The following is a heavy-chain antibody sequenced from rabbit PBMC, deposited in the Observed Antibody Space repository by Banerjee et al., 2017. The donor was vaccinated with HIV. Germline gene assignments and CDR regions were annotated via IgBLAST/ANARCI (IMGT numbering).Heavy chain of an antibody. Sequence: QEQLEESGGDLVKPEGSLTLTCTASGFSFSSSYYMCWVRQAPGKGLEWIGCIYAGSSGSAYYASWAKGRFTISKTSSTTVTLQMTSLTAADTATYFCARDSGGVPDFTLWGQGTLVTVS. CDR3: ARDSGGVPDFTL. CDR1: GFSFSSSYY. CDR2: IYAGSSGSA. D-gene: IGHD1-1*01. J-gene: IGHJ4*01. V-gene: IGHV1S45*01.